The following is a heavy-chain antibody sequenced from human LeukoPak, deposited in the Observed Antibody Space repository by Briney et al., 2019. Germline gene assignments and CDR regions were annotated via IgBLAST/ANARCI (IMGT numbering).Heavy chain of an antibody. CDR1: GYTLTELS. CDR2: FDPEDGET. CDR3: ATSVAGLKDVDY. D-gene: IGHD6-19*01. V-gene: IGHV1-24*01. J-gene: IGHJ4*02. Sequence: ASVKVSCKVSGYTLTELSMHWVRQAPGKGLEWMGGFDPEDGETIYAQKFQGRVTMTEDTSTDTAYMELSSLRSEDTAVYYCATSVAGLKDVDYWGQGTLVTVSS.